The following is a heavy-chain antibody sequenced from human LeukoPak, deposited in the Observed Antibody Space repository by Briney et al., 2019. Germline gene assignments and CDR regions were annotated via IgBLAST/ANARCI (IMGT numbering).Heavy chain of an antibody. D-gene: IGHD3-10*01. J-gene: IGHJ4*02. CDR2: VKSDGGGI. V-gene: IGHV3-74*01. CDR1: GFTFTDYW. CDR3: VRQAGSGFDY. Sequence: GGSLRLSCAVSGFTFTDYWFHWVRQAPGKGLEWVSRVKSDGGGINYGDSVKGRFTMSRDNAKNTLYLQMNSLRAEDTAVYYCVRQAGSGFDYWGQGSLVTVSS.